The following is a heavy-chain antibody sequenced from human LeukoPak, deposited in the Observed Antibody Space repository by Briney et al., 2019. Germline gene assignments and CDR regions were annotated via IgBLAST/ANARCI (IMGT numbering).Heavy chain of an antibody. V-gene: IGHV3-30-3*01. Sequence: GGSLRLSCTASGFTFSTYAMHWVRQAPGKGLEWMTVISKDGSKRVSADSVRGRFTISRGNGKNTLYLQMNSLRVEDTAVYYCARDRSRLLFWIGVVDNWGQGTLVTVSS. J-gene: IGHJ4*02. CDR1: GFTFSTYA. CDR3: ARDRSRLLFWIGVVDN. CDR2: ISKDGSKR. D-gene: IGHD3-10*01.